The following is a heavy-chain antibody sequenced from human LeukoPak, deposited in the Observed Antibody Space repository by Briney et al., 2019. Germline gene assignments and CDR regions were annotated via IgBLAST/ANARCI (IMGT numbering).Heavy chain of an antibody. CDR1: GGSISSGDYY. J-gene: IGHJ4*02. Sequence: TSETLSLTCTVSGGSISSGDYYWSWIRQPPGKGLEWIGYIYYSGSTYYNPSLKSRVTISVDTSKNQFSLKLSSVTAADTAVYYCARVPVVAAYYFDYWGQGTLVTVSS. CDR2: IYYSGST. V-gene: IGHV4-30-4*01. D-gene: IGHD3-22*01. CDR3: ARVPVVAAYYFDY.